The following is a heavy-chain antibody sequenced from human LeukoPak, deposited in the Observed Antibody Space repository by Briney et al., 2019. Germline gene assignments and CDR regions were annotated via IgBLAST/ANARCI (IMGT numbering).Heavy chain of an antibody. Sequence: SETLSLTCTVSGGSISSYYWSWIRQPPGKGLEWIGYIYYSGSTNYNPSLKSRVTISVDTSKNQFSLKLSSVTAADTAVYYCARGLYYYDSSGSGYYFDYWGQGTLVTVSS. CDR2: IYYSGST. CDR1: GGSISSYY. CDR3: ARGLYYYDSSGSGYYFDY. D-gene: IGHD3-22*01. J-gene: IGHJ4*02. V-gene: IGHV4-59*08.